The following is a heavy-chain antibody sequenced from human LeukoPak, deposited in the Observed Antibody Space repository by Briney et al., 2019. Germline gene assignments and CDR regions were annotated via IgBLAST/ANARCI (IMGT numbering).Heavy chain of an antibody. CDR3: ARGGYYDYVWGSYRYIYAFDI. CDR2: IYHSGST. D-gene: IGHD3-16*02. Sequence: PSETLSLTCTVSGYSISSGYYWGWIRQPPGKGLEWIGSIYHSGSTYYNPSLKSRVTISVDTSKNQFSLKLSSVTAADTAVYYCARGGYYDYVWGSYRYIYAFDIWGQGTMVTVSS. V-gene: IGHV4-38-2*02. CDR1: GYSISSGYY. J-gene: IGHJ3*02.